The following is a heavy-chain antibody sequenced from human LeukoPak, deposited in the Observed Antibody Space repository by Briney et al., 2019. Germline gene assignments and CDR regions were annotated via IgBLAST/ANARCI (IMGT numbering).Heavy chain of an antibody. Sequence: PGGSLRLSCEGSGFTFSDYYMTWIRQAPGKGLEWLSYISGSGSYTNYADSVKGRFTTSRDNAKNSLYLQMDSLRAEDTAVYYWARVGSIAAAGTPDYWGQGTLVTVSS. J-gene: IGHJ4*02. CDR1: GFTFSDYY. D-gene: IGHD6-13*01. V-gene: IGHV3-11*06. CDR3: ARVGSIAAAGTPDY. CDR2: ISGSGSYT.